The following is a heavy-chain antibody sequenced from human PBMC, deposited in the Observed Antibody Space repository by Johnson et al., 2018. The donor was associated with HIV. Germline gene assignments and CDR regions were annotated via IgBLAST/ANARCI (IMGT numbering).Heavy chain of an antibody. V-gene: IGHV3-30*18. J-gene: IGHJ3*02. CDR1: GFTVSSNY. CDR2: ISYDGSNK. CDR3: AKDPNSSSPSDI. D-gene: IGHD6-6*01. Sequence: VQLVESGGGLVQPGGSLRLSCAASGFTVSSNYMSWVRQTPGKGLEWVAVISYDGSNKYYADSVKGRFTISRDNSKNTLYLQMNSLRAEDTAVYYCAKDPNSSSPSDILGQGTMVTVSS.